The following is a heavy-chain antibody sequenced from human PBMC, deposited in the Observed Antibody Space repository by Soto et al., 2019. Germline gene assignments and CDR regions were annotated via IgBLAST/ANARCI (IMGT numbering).Heavy chain of an antibody. CDR3: ARGARTIRFSYYYCMDV. J-gene: IGHJ6*02. Sequence: GGSLRLSCAASGFTFSNYGMNWVRQAPGKGLEWVAVIGYGGSNRYSADSVKGRFTISRDNSKNTLYLQMNSLRGEDTAEYYCARGARTIRFSYYYCMDVWGQGTTVTVSS. D-gene: IGHD3-16*01. CDR1: GFTFSNYG. CDR2: IGYGGSNR. V-gene: IGHV3-30*02.